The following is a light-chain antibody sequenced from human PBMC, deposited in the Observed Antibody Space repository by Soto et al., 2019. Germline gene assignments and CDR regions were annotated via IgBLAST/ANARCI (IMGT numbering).Light chain of an antibody. CDR2: GAS. J-gene: IGKJ4*01. CDR1: QSVNSK. V-gene: IGKV3-15*01. Sequence: EIVMTQSPATLSVSPGERATLSCRASQSVNSKLAWYQQKHGRPPRLLIYGASTRATGVPGRFSGSGSGTEFILTISSLQSEDFALYYCQQYNNWPPLTFGGGTKVEIK. CDR3: QQYNNWPPLT.